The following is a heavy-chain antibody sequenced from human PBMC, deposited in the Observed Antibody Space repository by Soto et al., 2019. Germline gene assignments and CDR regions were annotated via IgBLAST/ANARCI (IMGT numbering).Heavy chain of an antibody. V-gene: IGHV4-59*01. CDR1: GGSISSYY. Sequence: QVRLQESGPGLVKPSETLSLTCTVSGGSISSYYWSWIRQPPGKGLEWIGYMYNTGSTIYNTTLNSRVSISVDTSKYQFSLKLNSVTAADTAVYYCARDLWGYCGADCYPLDVWGQGTTVTVSS. CDR2: MYNTGST. D-gene: IGHD2-21*02. J-gene: IGHJ6*02. CDR3: ARDLWGYCGADCYPLDV.